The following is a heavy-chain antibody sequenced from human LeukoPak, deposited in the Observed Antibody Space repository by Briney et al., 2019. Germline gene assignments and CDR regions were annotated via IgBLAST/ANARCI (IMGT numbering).Heavy chain of an antibody. CDR3: ARDSRFSGSYRSY. Sequence: EASVKVSCKASGYRFTDYYVTWVRQAPGQGLEWMGWISAYNGNTNYAQKLQGRVTMTTDTSTSTAYMELRSLRSDDTAVYYCARDSRFSGSYRSYWGQGTLVTVSS. D-gene: IGHD1-26*01. CDR1: GYRFTDYY. CDR2: ISAYNGNT. J-gene: IGHJ4*02. V-gene: IGHV1-18*01.